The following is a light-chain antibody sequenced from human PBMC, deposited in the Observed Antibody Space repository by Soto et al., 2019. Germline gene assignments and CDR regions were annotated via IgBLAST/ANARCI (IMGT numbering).Light chain of an antibody. J-gene: IGKJ1*01. CDR3: QQYGRSPT. CDR1: QSISSY. V-gene: IGKV1-39*01. CDR2: AAS. Sequence: DIQMTQSPSSLPASVGDRVTITCRASQSISSYLNWYQQKPGKAPKLLIYAASSLQSGVPSRFSGSGSGTEFTLTISRLEPEDFVVYYCQQYGRSPTFGQGTKVDIK.